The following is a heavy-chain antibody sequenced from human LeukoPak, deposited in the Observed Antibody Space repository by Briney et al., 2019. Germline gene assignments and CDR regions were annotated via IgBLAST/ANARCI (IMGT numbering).Heavy chain of an antibody. D-gene: IGHD1-26*01. CDR1: GFTFNNYN. CDR2: ITSRGTYI. Sequence: GGSLRLSCAASGFTFNNYNMNWVRQAPGKALEWVSSITSRGTYIFHADSVKGRFTISRDNAKNSLYLQMNSLGPEDTAVYYCARDPYSGDYGNTYYYYMDVWGKGTTVTISS. J-gene: IGHJ6*03. CDR3: ARDPYSGDYGNTYYYYMDV. V-gene: IGHV3-21*01.